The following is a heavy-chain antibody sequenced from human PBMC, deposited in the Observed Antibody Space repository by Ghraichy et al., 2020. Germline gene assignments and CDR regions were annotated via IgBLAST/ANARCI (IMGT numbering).Heavy chain of an antibody. Sequence: SETLSLTCTVSGGSISSYYWSWIRQPAGKGLEWIGRIYTSGSTNYNPSLKSRVTMSLDTSKNQFSLKLSSVTAADTAVYYCAGEGKREAVAGTEYFHYGMDVWGQGTTVTVSS. CDR2: IYTSGST. V-gene: IGHV4-4*07. CDR1: GGSISSYY. J-gene: IGHJ6*02. D-gene: IGHD6-19*01. CDR3: AGEGKREAVAGTEYFHYGMDV.